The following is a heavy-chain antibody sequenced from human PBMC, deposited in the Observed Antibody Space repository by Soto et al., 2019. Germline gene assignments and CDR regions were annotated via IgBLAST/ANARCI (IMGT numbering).Heavy chain of an antibody. Sequence: QVQLVQSGAEVKKPGSSVKVSCKASGDTFSSYAISWVRQAPGQGLEWMGGIIPIFGTANDAQKFQGRVTITADESTSTAYRELSSLRSEDTAGYYCARDGSGYRSRASPMDVWGQGTRVTVSS. CDR1: GDTFSSYA. V-gene: IGHV1-69*01. D-gene: IGHD3-22*01. CDR2: IIPIFGTA. J-gene: IGHJ6*02. CDR3: ARDGSGYRSRASPMDV.